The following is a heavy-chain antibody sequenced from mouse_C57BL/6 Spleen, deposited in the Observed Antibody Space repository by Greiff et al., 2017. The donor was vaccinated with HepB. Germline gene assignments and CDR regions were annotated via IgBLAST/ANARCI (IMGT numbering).Heavy chain of an antibody. CDR3: ARSYGSSYAMGY. J-gene: IGHJ4*01. CDR2: IDPSDSYT. D-gene: IGHD1-1*01. CDR1: GYTFTSYW. Sequence: QVQLQQPGAELVMPGASVKLSCKASGYTFTSYWMHWVKQRPGQGLEWIGEIDPSDSYTNYNQKFKGKSTLTVDKSSSTAYMQLSSLTSEDSAVYYCARSYGSSYAMGYWGQGTSVTVSS. V-gene: IGHV1-69*01.